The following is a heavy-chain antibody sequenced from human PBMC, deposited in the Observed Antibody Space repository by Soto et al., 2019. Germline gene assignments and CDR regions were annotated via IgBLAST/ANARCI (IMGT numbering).Heavy chain of an antibody. CDR2: IRYDGSNK. J-gene: IGHJ6*03. CDR1: GFTFSSYG. V-gene: IGHV3-33*01. D-gene: IGHD3-3*01. CDR3: ARDYDYHYSYYMDV. Sequence: QVQLVESGGGVVQPGRSLRLSCAAAGFTFSSYGMHWVRQAPGKGLEWVAVIRYDGSNKYYADSVKGRFTISRDNSENTLYLQMNSLRAEDTAGYYCARDYDYHYSYYMDVWGKGTTVTVSS.